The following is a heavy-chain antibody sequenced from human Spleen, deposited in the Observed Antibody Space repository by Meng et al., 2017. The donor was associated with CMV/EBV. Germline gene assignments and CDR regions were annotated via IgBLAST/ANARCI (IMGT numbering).Heavy chain of an antibody. CDR1: GDSVSSNSAA. V-gene: IGHV6-1*01. CDR2: TYFRYKWFK. CDR3: ARDGSGWYYFDY. D-gene: IGHD6-19*01. J-gene: IGHJ4*02. Sequence: SQTLSLTCAISGDSVSSNSAAWNWIRQSPSRGLEWLGRTYFRYKWFKDHAISVTSRITINADTSKNPSSLQLDSVTPEDTGVYFCARDGSGWYYFDYWGQGTLVTVSS.